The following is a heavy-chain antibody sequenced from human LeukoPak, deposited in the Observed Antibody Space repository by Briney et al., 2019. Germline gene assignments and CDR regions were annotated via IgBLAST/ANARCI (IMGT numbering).Heavy chain of an antibody. J-gene: IGHJ3*02. CDR1: GGSIISGNFY. V-gene: IGHV4-61*02. Sequence: SSQTLSLICTVSGGSIISGNFYWSWIRQPAGKGLGWIGRISTSGSTNYNPSLKSRVTISVDTSKNQFSLKLSSVTAADTAVYYCAGPYDSSGYYDNDAFDIWGQGTMVTVSS. D-gene: IGHD3-22*01. CDR2: ISTSGST. CDR3: AGPYDSSGYYDNDAFDI.